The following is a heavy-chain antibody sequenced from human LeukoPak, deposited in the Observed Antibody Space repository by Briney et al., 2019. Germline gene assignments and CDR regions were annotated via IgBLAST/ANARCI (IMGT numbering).Heavy chain of an antibody. D-gene: IGHD6-19*01. J-gene: IGHJ4*02. CDR3: ASHNSAWGYFDY. V-gene: IGHV4-39*01. Sequence: SETLSLTCTVSGGSISSSIYYWGWIRQPPGKGLELIGSKYYSGSTYYNPSLKSRVTISVDTSKNQFSLKLSSVTVADTAVYYCASHNSAWGYFDYWGQGTLVTVSS. CDR2: KYYSGST. CDR1: GGSISSSIYY.